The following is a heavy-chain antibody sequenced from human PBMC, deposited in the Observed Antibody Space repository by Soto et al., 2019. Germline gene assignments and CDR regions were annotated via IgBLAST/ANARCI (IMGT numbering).Heavy chain of an antibody. D-gene: IGHD1-26*01. V-gene: IGHV3-7*01. CDR2: IKRDGSET. J-gene: IGHJ4*02. Sequence: GGSLRLSCAAYGFIFSPYWMSWVRQAPGKGLEWVANIKRDGSETHYVDSVKGRFTISRDNTKKSLYLQMKSRRVEDTAVYFCARVKYAGSYSPLDYWGQGALVTVSS. CDR3: ARVKYAGSYSPLDY. CDR1: GFIFSPYW.